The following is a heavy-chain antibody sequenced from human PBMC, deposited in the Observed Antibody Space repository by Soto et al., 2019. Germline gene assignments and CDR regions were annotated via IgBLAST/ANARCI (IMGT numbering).Heavy chain of an antibody. V-gene: IGHV4-4*02. CDR3: ALRQDWFDP. D-gene: IGHD3-9*01. CDR2: IHHSGST. CDR1: GGSISSSNW. J-gene: IGHJ5*02. Sequence: QVQLQESGPGLVKPSETLSLTCAISGGSISSSNWWSWVRQAPGKGLECIGEIHHSGSTNYNPSLKSRVTISVDKSNNQFSLTLTSVTDADTAVYYCALRQDWFDPWGQGTLVTVSS.